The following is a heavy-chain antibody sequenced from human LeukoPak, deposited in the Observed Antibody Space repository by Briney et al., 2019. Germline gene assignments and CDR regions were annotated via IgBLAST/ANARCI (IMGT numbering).Heavy chain of an antibody. CDR1: GGSISSYY. CDR2: IYYSGST. J-gene: IGHJ6*03. D-gene: IGHD2-15*01. CDR3: AREGGSYDYYYYYYYMDV. Sequence: SETLSLTCTVSGGSISSYYWSWIRQPPGKGLEWIGYIYYSGSTNYNPSLKSRVTISVDTSKNQFSLKLSSVTAADTAVYYCAREGGSYDYYYYYYYMDVWGKGTTVTISS. V-gene: IGHV4-59*12.